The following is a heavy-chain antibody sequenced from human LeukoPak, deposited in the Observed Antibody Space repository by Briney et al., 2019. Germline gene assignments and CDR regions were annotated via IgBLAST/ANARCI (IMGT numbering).Heavy chain of an antibody. Sequence: GASVKVSFKASGYTFTGYYMHWVRQAPGQGLEWMGWINPNSGGTNYAQKFQGRVTMTRDTSISTAYMELSRLRSDDTAVYYCRMGRAVAGTFFDYWGQGTLVTVSS. CDR1: GYTFTGYY. CDR2: INPNSGGT. J-gene: IGHJ4*02. V-gene: IGHV1-2*02. D-gene: IGHD6-19*01. CDR3: RMGRAVAGTFFDY.